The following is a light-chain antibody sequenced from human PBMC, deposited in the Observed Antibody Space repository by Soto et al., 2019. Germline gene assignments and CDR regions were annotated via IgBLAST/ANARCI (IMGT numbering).Light chain of an antibody. V-gene: IGLV2-23*03. CDR2: EGS. J-gene: IGLJ2*01. Sequence: QSALTQPASVSGSPGQSITISCTGTSSDVGSYNLVSWYQQHPGKAPKLMIYEGSKRPSGVSNRFSGSKSGNTASLTISGLQAEDEAEYYCCSYAGRSTFDVVFGGGTKLTVL. CDR3: CSYAGRSTFDVV. CDR1: SSDVGSYNL.